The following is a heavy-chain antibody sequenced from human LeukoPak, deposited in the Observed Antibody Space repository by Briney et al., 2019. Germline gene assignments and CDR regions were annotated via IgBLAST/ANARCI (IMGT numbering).Heavy chain of an antibody. J-gene: IGHJ4*02. CDR2: IYYSGST. CDR1: GGSVSSGDYY. V-gene: IGHV4-31*03. Sequence: TSETLSLNCTVSGGSVSSGDYYWSCIRQLPGKGLEWIGYIYYSGSTYYNPSLKSRLTISVDTSKNQFSLKLSSVTAADTAVYYCARRRGNTSGFQGYYFDYWGQGTLVTVSS. D-gene: IGHD6-19*01. CDR3: ARRRGNTSGFQGYYFDY.